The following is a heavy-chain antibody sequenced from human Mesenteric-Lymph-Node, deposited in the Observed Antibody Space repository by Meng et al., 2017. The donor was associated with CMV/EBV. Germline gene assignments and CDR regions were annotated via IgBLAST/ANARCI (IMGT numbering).Heavy chain of an antibody. V-gene: IGHV4-34*01. Sequence: SEILSLTCAVYGGSFSGYYWSWIRQPPGKGVEWIGEINHSGSTNYKLSLKSRVTISVDTSKNQFSLKLNSVTDADTAVYYCARGGGYRDQLPRREHYSFDFWGQGTMVTVSS. CDR3: ARGGGYRDQLPRREHYSFDF. D-gene: IGHD2-2*01. J-gene: IGHJ4*01. CDR1: GGSFSGYY. CDR2: INHSGST.